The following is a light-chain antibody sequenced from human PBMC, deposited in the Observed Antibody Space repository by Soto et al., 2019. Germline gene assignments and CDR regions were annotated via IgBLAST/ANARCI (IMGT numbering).Light chain of an antibody. Sequence: EIVMTQSPATLSVSPGDGATLSCRASQSVDSNLAWYQQKPGQAPRLLIYAASSRATGIPDRFSGSGSGTDFTLTISRLEPEDFAVYFCQQYGNSPLTFGGGTKVDIK. J-gene: IGKJ4*01. V-gene: IGKV3-20*01. CDR3: QQYGNSPLT. CDR1: QSVDSN. CDR2: AAS.